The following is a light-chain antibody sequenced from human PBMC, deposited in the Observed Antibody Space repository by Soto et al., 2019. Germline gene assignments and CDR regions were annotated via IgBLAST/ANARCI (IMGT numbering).Light chain of an antibody. CDR2: DVS. J-gene: IGLJ2*01. Sequence: QSARTQPASVSGSPGQSITISCTGTSSDVGGYNYVSWYQQHPGKAPKLMIYDVSNRPSGVSNRFSGSKSGNTASLTISGLQAEDEADYYCSSYTTSSTLVFGGGNKLTV. CDR3: SSYTTSSTLV. CDR1: SSDVGGYNY. V-gene: IGLV2-14*01.